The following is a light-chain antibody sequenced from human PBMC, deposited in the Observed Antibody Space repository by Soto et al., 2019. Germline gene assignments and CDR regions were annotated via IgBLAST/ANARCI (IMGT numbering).Light chain of an antibody. J-gene: IGKJ4*01. V-gene: IGKV1-5*01. CDR1: QSISSR. Sequence: DIQMTQSPSTLSACVGDRVTITCRASQSISSRLAWYQQKPGKAPKILIYDASNLESGVPSRFSASGSGTEFTLTISSLQPDDFATYYCQQYNSYSLTFGGGTKVEIK. CDR3: QQYNSYSLT. CDR2: DAS.